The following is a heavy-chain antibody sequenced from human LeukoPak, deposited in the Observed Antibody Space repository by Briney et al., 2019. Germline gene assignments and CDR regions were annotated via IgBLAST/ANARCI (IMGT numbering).Heavy chain of an antibody. D-gene: IGHD2-21*02. CDR1: GFSFSSYT. CDR3: ARDGRCGGDCYAS. CDR2: ISSSSSYI. Sequence: GGSLRLSCAASGFSFSSYTMNWVRQAPGKGLEWVSIISSSSSYIYYADSVKGRFTISRDNAKNALYLQMNSLRVEDTAVYYCARDGRCGGDCYASWGQGTLVTVSS. V-gene: IGHV3-21*01. J-gene: IGHJ4*02.